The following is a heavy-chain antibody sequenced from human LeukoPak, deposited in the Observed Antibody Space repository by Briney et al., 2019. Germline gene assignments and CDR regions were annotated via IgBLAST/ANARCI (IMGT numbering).Heavy chain of an antibody. Sequence: ASVKASCKASGYTFTGYYMHWVRQAPGQGLEWMGWINPNSGGTNYAQKFQGRVTMTRDTSISTAYMELSRLRSDDTAVYYCARVVVPAAPLPGMDVWGQGTTVTVSS. D-gene: IGHD2-2*01. CDR2: INPNSGGT. V-gene: IGHV1-2*02. CDR1: GYTFTGYY. CDR3: ARVVVPAAPLPGMDV. J-gene: IGHJ6*02.